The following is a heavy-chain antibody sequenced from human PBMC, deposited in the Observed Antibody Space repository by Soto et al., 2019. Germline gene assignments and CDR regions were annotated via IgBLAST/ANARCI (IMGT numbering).Heavy chain of an antibody. CDR1: GGSISSSSYY. CDR2: IYYSGST. V-gene: IGHV4-39*01. CDR3: ARLIGTTPVDY. Sequence: QLQLQESGPGLVKPSETLSLTCTVSGGSISSSSYYWGWIRQPPGKGLEWIGSIYYSGSTYYNPSLKSRFTLSVDTSKNQFSLKLSSVTAADTAVYYCARLIGTTPVDYWGQGTLVTVSS. J-gene: IGHJ4*02. D-gene: IGHD1-1*01.